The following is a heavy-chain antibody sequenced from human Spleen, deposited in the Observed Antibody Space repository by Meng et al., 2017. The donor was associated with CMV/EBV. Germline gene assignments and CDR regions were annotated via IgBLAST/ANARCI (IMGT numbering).Heavy chain of an antibody. Sequence: ASVKVSCKASGYTFTKYGISWVRQAPGQGLEWMGWVSGYNGHTNYIQNLQGRVTMTAETSTSTAYMEFSRLRSDDTAVYYCARGYVIRGVMSDHWGQGTLVTVSS. J-gene: IGHJ4*02. D-gene: IGHD3-10*01. V-gene: IGHV1-18*01. CDR2: VSGYNGHT. CDR3: ARGYVIRGVMSDH. CDR1: GYTFTKYG.